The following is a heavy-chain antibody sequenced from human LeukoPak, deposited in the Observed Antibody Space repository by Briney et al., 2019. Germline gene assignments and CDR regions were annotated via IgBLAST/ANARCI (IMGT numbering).Heavy chain of an antibody. J-gene: IGHJ4*02. CDR1: GFSFSKAW. CDR3: TTDSWTAAPPHFDY. D-gene: IGHD6-13*01. V-gene: IGHV3-15*06. CDR2: IKSKTDGETI. Sequence: TGGSLRLSCAASGFSFSKAWMSWVRQTPGKGLEWVGRIKSKTDGETIQYAAPVEGRFTISRDDSKNTLDLQMNSLKTEDTAVYYCTTDSWTAAPPHFDYWGQGSPVTVSS.